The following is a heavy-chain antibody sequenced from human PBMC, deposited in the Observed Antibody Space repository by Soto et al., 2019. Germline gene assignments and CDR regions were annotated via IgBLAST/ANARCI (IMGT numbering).Heavy chain of an antibody. J-gene: IGHJ4*02. Sequence: VQLVQSGAEVKKPGASLKVSCKASGFTFSSYAMHWVRQAPGQRLEWMGWINAGNGNTKYSQNFQGRVTITRNTSATTAYMELSSLRPEDTAVYYCARTSSWSFDKWGPGTLVTVSS. CDR3: ARTSSWSFDK. CDR1: GFTFSSYA. V-gene: IGHV1-3*01. D-gene: IGHD6-13*01. CDR2: INAGNGNT.